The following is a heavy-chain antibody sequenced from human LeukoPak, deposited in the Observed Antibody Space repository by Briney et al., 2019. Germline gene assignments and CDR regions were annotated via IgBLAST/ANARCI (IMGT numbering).Heavy chain of an antibody. CDR1: GFTFRNYG. CDR2: IWSDGSNK. J-gene: IGHJ4*02. CDR3: ARIYSNFVSLGF. Sequence: GGSLRLSCAASGFTFRNYGMHWVRQAPGKGLECVAVIWSDGSNKRYADSVKGRFTISRDNSKNTLYLQMNSLRTEDTAVYYCARIYSNFVSLGFWGQGTLVTVSS. V-gene: IGHV3-33*01. D-gene: IGHD4-4*01.